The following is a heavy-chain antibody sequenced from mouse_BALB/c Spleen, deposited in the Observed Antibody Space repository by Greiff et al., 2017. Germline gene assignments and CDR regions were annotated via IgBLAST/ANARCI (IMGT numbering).Heavy chain of an antibody. CDR3: ARASSPYYFDY. V-gene: IGHV5-6-5*01. CDR2: ISSGGST. CDR1: GFTFSSYA. D-gene: IGHD1-1*01. J-gene: IGHJ2*01. Sequence: EVKLMESGGGLVKPGGSLKLSCAASGFTFSSYAMSWVRQTPEKRLEWVASISSGGSTYYPDSVKGRFTISRDNARNILYLQMSSLRSEDTAMYYCARASSPYYFDYWGQGTTLTVSS.